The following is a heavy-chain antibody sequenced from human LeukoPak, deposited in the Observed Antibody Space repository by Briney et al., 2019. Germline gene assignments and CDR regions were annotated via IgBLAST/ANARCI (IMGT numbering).Heavy chain of an antibody. V-gene: IGHV4-39*07. CDR3: ARVSDSRAVGPFDY. CDR2: IYYTGST. Sequence: PSEALSLTCTVSGGSISSNSYYWGWIRQSPGKGLEWIANIYYTGSTYYNPSLKSRITISVGTSKSQFSLELSSVTAADTAIYYCARVSDSRAVGPFDYWGQGTLVTVSS. D-gene: IGHD3-10*01. J-gene: IGHJ4*02. CDR1: GGSISSNSYY.